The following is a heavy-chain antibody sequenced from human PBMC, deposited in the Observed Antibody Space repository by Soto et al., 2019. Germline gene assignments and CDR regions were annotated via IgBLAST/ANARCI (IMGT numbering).Heavy chain of an antibody. V-gene: IGHV3-23*01. CDR1: GFTFSSYA. CDR3: ANSDYSNYLNWFDP. J-gene: IGHJ5*02. D-gene: IGHD4-4*01. CDR2: ISGSGGST. Sequence: PGGSLRLSCAASGFTFSSYAMSWVRQAPGKGLEWVSAISGSGGSTYYADSVKGRFTISRDNSKNTLYLQMNSLRAEDTAVYYCANSDYSNYLNWFDPWGQGTLVTVS.